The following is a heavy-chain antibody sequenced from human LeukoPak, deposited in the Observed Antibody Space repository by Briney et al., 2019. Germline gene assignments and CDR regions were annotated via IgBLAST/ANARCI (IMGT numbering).Heavy chain of an antibody. D-gene: IGHD2-2*01. CDR3: ARHSGVVVPAGAFDY. Sequence: TSQTLSLTCTVSGGSISSGGYYWSWIRQPPGKGLEWIGYIYYSGSTNYNPSLKSRVTISVDTSKNQFSLKLSSVTAADTAVYYCARHSGVVVPAGAFDYWGQGTLVTVSS. CDR2: IYYSGST. V-gene: IGHV4-61*08. CDR1: GGSISSGGYY. J-gene: IGHJ4*02.